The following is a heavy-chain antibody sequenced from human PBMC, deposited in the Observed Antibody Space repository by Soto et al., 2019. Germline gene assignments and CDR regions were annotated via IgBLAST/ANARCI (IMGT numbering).Heavy chain of an antibody. D-gene: IGHD3-9*01. CDR3: ASLTKDLDS. V-gene: IGHV4-31*03. J-gene: IGHJ4*02. CDR2: IYYIGDT. CDR1: GVSISTAYYY. Sequence: QVQLQESGPGLVKPSQTLSLTCTVSGVSISTAYYYWSWIRQHPGKGLEWIGYIYYIGDTNYNPSLKRRVSMSVDTSKNQLSLRLNSVTAADTAVYYCASLTKDLDSWGPGTLVTVSS.